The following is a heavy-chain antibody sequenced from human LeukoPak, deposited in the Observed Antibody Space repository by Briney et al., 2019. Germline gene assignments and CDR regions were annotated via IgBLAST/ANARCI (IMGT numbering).Heavy chain of an antibody. CDR1: GYTFTSYA. CDR2: INTNTGKA. J-gene: IGHJ3*01. Sequence: ASVKVSCKASGYTFTSYAMNWVRLAPGQGLEWMGWINTNTGKASYAQGFTGRFVFSLDTSVTTTYLQISSLKAEDTAVYYCARELKVGAFDLWGQGTMVTVSS. D-gene: IGHD3-22*01. V-gene: IGHV7-4-1*02. CDR3: ARELKVGAFDL.